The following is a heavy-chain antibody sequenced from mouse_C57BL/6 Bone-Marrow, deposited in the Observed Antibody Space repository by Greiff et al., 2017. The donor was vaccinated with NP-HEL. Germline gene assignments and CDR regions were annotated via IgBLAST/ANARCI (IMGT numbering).Heavy chain of an antibody. J-gene: IGHJ1*03. V-gene: IGHV1-74*01. Sequence: QVQLQQPGAELVKPGASVKVSCKASGYTFTSYWMHWVKQRPGQGLEWIGRIHPSDSDTNYNQKFKGKATLTVDKSSSTADMQLSRLTSEDSAVYYCAIKVTYWYFDVWGTGTTVTVSS. CDR3: AIKVTYWYFDV. D-gene: IGHD2-2*01. CDR1: GYTFTSYW. CDR2: IHPSDSDT.